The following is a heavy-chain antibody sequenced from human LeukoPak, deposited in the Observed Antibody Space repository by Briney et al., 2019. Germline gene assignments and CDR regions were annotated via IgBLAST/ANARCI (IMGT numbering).Heavy chain of an antibody. CDR2: IYPGGSDT. J-gene: IGHJ4*02. CDR1: GYSFTSYW. CDR3: ARSTAAGTSDFDY. Sequence: LGESLKISCKGSGYSFTSYWIGWVRQMPGKGLEWMGIIYPGGSDTRYSPSFQGQVTISADKSISTAYLQWSSLKASDTAMYYCARSTAAGTSDFDYWGQGTLVTVSS. V-gene: IGHV5-51*01. D-gene: IGHD6-13*01.